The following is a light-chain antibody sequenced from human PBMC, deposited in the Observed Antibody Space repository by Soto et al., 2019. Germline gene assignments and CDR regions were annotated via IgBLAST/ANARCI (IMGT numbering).Light chain of an antibody. CDR2: GAS. CDR1: QNISRS. J-gene: IGKJ1*01. V-gene: IGKV3-20*01. Sequence: EIVMTQSPVTLSVSPGERATLSCRASQNISRSLAWYQQKPGQGPSLLIYGASSRATGIPDRFSGSGSGTDFTLTISRMEPEDFAVYYCQQYGSSWTFGQGTKVDIK. CDR3: QQYGSSWT.